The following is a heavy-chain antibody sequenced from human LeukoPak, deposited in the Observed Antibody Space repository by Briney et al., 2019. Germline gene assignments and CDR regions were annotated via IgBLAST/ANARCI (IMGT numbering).Heavy chain of an antibody. J-gene: IGHJ3*02. CDR3: ARDPYQNAYGAFDI. V-gene: IGHV3-7*01. CDR2: IKGDGSEQ. CDR1: GFTFSTYW. Sequence: PGVSLRLSCAASGFTFSTYWMTWVRQAPGKGLEWVANIKGDGSEQVYVDSVKGRFTISRDNADNSLYLQMNSLRVEDTAVYFCARDPYQNAYGAFDIWGQGTMVTVSS. D-gene: IGHD3-10*01.